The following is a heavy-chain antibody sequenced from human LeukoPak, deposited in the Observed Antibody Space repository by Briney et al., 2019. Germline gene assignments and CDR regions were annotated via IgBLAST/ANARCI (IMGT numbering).Heavy chain of an antibody. CDR2: IYYSGST. CDR3: ARGYSGYDSPPREDY. J-gene: IGHJ4*02. CDR1: GGSISSYY. Sequence: SETLSLTCTVSGGSISSYYWSWIRQPPGKGLEWIGYIYYSGSTNYNPSLKSRVTISVDTSKNQFSLKLSSVTAADTAVYYCARGYSGYDSPPREDYWGQGTLVTVSS. V-gene: IGHV4-59*01. D-gene: IGHD5-12*01.